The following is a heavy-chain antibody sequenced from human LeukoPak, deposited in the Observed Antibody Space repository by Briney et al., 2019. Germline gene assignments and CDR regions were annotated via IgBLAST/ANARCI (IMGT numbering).Heavy chain of an antibody. CDR3: ARENYDFWSGYSHFDY. CDR1: GYSISSGYY. D-gene: IGHD3-3*01. J-gene: IGHJ4*02. V-gene: IGHV4-38-2*02. CDR2: IYHSGST. Sequence: EASETLSLTCAVSGYSISSGYYWGWIRQPPGKGLEWIGSIYHSGSTYYNPSVKSRVTIPVDTSKNQFSLKLSSVTAADTAVYYCARENYDFWSGYSHFDYWGQGTLVTVSS.